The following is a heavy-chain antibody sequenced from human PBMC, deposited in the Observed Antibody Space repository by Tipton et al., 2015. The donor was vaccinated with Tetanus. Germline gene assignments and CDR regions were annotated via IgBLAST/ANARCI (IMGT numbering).Heavy chain of an antibody. CDR2: IYPGDSDT. D-gene: IGHD7-27*01. CDR3: ARRLGPYTGDQIWHFDL. V-gene: IGHV5-51*01. J-gene: IGHJ2*01. Sequence: VQLVQSGAEVKKPGESLKISCKCSGYNFDTYWIAWVRQMPGKGLEWMGIIYPGDSDTRYSPSFQGRVTMSADKAINTAYLQWSSLKASDTAMYYCARRLGPYTGDQIWHFDLWGRGTLVTVSS. CDR1: GYNFDTYW.